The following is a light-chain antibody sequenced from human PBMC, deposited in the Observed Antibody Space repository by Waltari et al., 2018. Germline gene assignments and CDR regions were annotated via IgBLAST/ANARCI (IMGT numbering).Light chain of an antibody. J-gene: IGLJ3*02. CDR1: STDVGPYNY. CDR3: CSYAGSYIWV. CDR2: DVT. V-gene: IGLV2-11*01. Sequence: QSALTQPRSVSGSPGQSVTISCTGPSTDVGPYNYVSWFQQLPDKPPKPLIYDVTKRPSGVPGRFSGSRAGNTASLTISGLQAEDEADYYCCSYAGSYIWVFGGGTKLTVL.